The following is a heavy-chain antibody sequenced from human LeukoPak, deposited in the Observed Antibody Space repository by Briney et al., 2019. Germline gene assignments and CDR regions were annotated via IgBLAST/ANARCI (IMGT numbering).Heavy chain of an antibody. Sequence: GGSLRLSCAASGFTFSDYYMSWIRQAPGKGLEWVSYISSSGSTIYYADSVKGRFTISRDNAKNSLYLQMNSLRAEDTAVYYCAREYSSSSGPRYYYYGMDVWGQGTTVTVSS. V-gene: IGHV3-11*01. CDR1: GFTFSDYY. D-gene: IGHD6-13*01. CDR2: ISSSGSTI. CDR3: AREYSSSSGPRYYYYGMDV. J-gene: IGHJ6*02.